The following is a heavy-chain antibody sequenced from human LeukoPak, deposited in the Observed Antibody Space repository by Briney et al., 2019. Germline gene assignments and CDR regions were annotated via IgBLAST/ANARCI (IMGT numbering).Heavy chain of an antibody. CDR2: IGFAGDT. CDR1: GFTFSTSD. Sequence: PGGSLRLSCAASGFTFSTSDMHWVRQPTGKSLEWVSAIGFAGDTYYADSLKGRFTISRENAKNSLYLQMSSLRAGDTAVYYCARARDVDTDAFDIWGQGTMVTVSS. V-gene: IGHV3-13*01. D-gene: IGHD5-18*01. CDR3: ARARDVDTDAFDI. J-gene: IGHJ3*02.